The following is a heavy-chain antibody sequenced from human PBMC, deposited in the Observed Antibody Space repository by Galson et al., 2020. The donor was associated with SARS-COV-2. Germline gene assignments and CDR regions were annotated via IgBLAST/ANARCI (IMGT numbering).Heavy chain of an antibody. CDR3: ARQPRIVAVGGHFYYGMGV. J-gene: IGHJ6*02. Sequence: ASVKVTCKTPGYTFDGYYIHWVPQAPGQGLARMGWNNTNTGGTNYTQKFNDRVPVTKDTSIGTDYMELRGLRSEETAVYYGARQPRIVAVGGHFYYGMGVLGQGTTVTVSS. CDR1: GYTFDGYY. V-gene: IGHV1-2*02. CDR2: NNTNTGGT. D-gene: IGHD1-26*01.